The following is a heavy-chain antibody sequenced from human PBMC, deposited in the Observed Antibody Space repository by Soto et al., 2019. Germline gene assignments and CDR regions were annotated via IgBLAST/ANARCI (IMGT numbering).Heavy chain of an antibody. CDR1: GFTFSDYG. CDR2: IWFDGDNK. J-gene: IGHJ6*02. V-gene: IGHV3-33*01. Sequence: QVQLVESGGGVVQPGRALRLSCVASGFTFSDYGMHWVRQAPGKGLEWVAAIWFDGDNKFYADSVKGRFTISRDNSKNPLYLQMNSLSGDDTAVYYCAREHSSTWYNGMDVWGQGTTVTVSS. CDR3: AREHSSTWYNGMDV. D-gene: IGHD6-19*01.